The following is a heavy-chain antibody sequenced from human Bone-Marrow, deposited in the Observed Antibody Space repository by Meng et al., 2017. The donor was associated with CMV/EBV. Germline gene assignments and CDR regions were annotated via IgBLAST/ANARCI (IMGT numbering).Heavy chain of an antibody. J-gene: IGHJ6*02. V-gene: IGHV1-2*02. Sequence: ASVKVSCKASGGTFSSYAINWVRQAPGQGLEWMGWINPNSGSTNYAQKFQDRVTMTRDTSIGTAYMELNRLRSDDTAVYYCARDRGSSYYSVYGMDVWGQGTTVTVSS. D-gene: IGHD2-15*01. CDR2: INPNSGST. CDR3: ARDRGSSYYSVYGMDV. CDR1: GGTFSSYA.